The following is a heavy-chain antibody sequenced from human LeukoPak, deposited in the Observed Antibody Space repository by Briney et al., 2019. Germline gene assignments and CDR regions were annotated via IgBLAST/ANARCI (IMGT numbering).Heavy chain of an antibody. CDR2: IYYSGST. D-gene: IGHD3-3*01. CDR1: GGSISSYY. V-gene: IGHV4-59*01. Sequence: PSETLSLTCTVSGGSISSYYWSWIRQPPGKGLEWIGYIYYSGSTNYNPSLKSRVTISVDTSKNQFSLKLSSVTAADTAVYYCARQQLRFLEWLPFDPWGQGTLVTVSS. CDR3: ARQQLRFLEWLPFDP. J-gene: IGHJ5*02.